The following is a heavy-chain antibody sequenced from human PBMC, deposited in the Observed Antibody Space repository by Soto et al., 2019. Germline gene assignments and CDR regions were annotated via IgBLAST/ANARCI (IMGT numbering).Heavy chain of an antibody. CDR3: AREPPRSCSGSKCLYYFDH. V-gene: IGHV1-46*01. CDR2: INPSGGST. J-gene: IGHJ4*02. CDR1: GYTFTSYY. D-gene: IGHD2-15*01. Sequence: ASVKVSCKASGYTFTSYYMHWVRQAPGQGLEWMGIINPSGGSTSYAQKFQGRVTMTISLDTSKNQFSLRLTSVTAADTAVYYCAREPPRSCSGSKCLYYFDHWGQGALVTVSS.